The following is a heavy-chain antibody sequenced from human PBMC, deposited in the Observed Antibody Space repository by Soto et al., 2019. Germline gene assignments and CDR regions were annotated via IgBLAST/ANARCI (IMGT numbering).Heavy chain of an antibody. CDR3: ARDSDYGDYKDY. CDR1: GFTFSDHY. J-gene: IGHJ4*02. V-gene: IGHV3-72*01. CDR2: TRNKANSYTT. Sequence: GGSLRLSCAASGFTFSDHYMDWVRQAPGKGLEWVGRTRNKANSYTTEYAASVKGRFTISRDDSKNSLYLQMNSLKTEDTAVYYCARDSDYGDYKDYWGQGTLVTVSS. D-gene: IGHD4-17*01.